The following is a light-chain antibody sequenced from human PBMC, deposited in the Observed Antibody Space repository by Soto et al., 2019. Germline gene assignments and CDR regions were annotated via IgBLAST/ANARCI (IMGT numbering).Light chain of an antibody. CDR1: SSDVGGYNY. Sequence: QSVLTQSASVSGSPGQSITISCTGTSSDVGGYNYVSWYQQHPGKAPKLIIYDVSNRPSGVSTRFSGSKSGNTPSLTISGLQAEDGADYSWRSYPDATSWVFGGGPTLTAL. CDR3: RSYPDATSWV. J-gene: IGLJ3*02. V-gene: IGLV2-14*01. CDR2: DVS.